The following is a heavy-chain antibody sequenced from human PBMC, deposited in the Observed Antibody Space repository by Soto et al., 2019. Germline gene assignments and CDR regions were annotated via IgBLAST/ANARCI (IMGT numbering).Heavy chain of an antibody. CDR1: GGTLLSSA. CDR3: ARDDYDSSGSGPCAY. D-gene: IGHD3-22*01. CDR2: IIPIFGTA. V-gene: IGHV1-69*06. Sequence: SCRASGGTLLSSATIWVRQAPGQGLEWMGGIIPIFGTANYAQKFQGRVTITADKSTSTAYMELSSLRSEYTAVYYCARDDYDSSGSGPCAYWGEGT. J-gene: IGHJ4*02.